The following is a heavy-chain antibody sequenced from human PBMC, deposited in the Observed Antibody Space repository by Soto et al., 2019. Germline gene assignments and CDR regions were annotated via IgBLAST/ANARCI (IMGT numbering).Heavy chain of an antibody. CDR1: GFTFSSYS. V-gene: IGHV3-48*02. CDR3: ARLQGGLLWFGEPSNHYGMDV. D-gene: IGHD3-10*01. J-gene: IGHJ6*02. Sequence: GGSLRLSCAASGFTFSSYSMNWVRQAPGKGLEWVSYISSSSSTIYYADSVKGRFTISRDNAKNSLYLQMNSLRDEDTAVYYCARLQGGLLWFGEPSNHYGMDVWGQCTSVTVSS. CDR2: ISSSSSTI.